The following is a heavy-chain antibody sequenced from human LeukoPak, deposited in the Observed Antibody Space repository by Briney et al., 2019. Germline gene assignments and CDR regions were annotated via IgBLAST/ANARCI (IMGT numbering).Heavy chain of an antibody. J-gene: IGHJ3*02. CDR3: ARDLSRAFDI. Sequence: PSETLSLTCTVSGGSISSSSYYWGWIRQPPGKGLEWIGSIYYSGSTHYNPSLKSRVTISVDTSKNQFSLKLSSVTAADTAVYYCARDLSRAFDIWGQGTMVTVSS. CDR2: IYYSGST. CDR1: GGSISSSSYY. D-gene: IGHD2/OR15-2a*01. V-gene: IGHV4-39*07.